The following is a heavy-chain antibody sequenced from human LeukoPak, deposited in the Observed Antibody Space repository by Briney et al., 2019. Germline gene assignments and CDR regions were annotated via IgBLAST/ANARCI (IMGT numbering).Heavy chain of an antibody. CDR3: ARALHVVPAANDFDY. Sequence: ASVKVSCKASGYTFTGYYMHWVRQAPGQGLEWMGWINPNSGGTNYAQKFQGRVTMTRDTSIGTAYMELSRLRSDDTAVYYCARALHVVPAANDFDYWGQGTLVTVSS. D-gene: IGHD2-2*01. J-gene: IGHJ4*02. CDR1: GYTFTGYY. CDR2: INPNSGGT. V-gene: IGHV1-2*02.